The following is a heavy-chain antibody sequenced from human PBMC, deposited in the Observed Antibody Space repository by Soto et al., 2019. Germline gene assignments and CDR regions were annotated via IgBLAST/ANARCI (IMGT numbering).Heavy chain of an antibody. CDR3: ARAVASGWPYFDY. D-gene: IGHD6-19*01. CDR1: GASISSSSYY. J-gene: IGHJ4*02. Sequence: PSETLSLTCTVSGASISSSSYYWGWIRQPPGKGLEWIGSIYYSGDTSYNPSLKSRVTISVDTSRKQFSLKLSSVTAADTAVYYCARAVASGWPYFDYWGQGTLVTVSS. CDR2: IYYSGDT. V-gene: IGHV4-39*07.